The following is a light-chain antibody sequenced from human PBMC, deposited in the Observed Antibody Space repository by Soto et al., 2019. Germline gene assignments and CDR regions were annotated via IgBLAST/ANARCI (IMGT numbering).Light chain of an antibody. CDR1: QTISSY. J-gene: IGKJ1*01. CDR2: AAS. CDR3: QQSYSTPRT. V-gene: IGKV1-39*01. Sequence: DIPMTQSPSSLSASVGDRVTITCRASQTISSYLNWYQQKPGKAPKLLIYAASTLQSGVPSRFSGSGSGTGFTLTISCLQPEDFVTYYCQQSYSTPRTFVQGTKVEIK.